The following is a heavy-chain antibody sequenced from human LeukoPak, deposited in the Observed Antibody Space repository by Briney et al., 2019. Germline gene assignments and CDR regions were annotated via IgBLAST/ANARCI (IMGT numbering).Heavy chain of an antibody. CDR1: GLTFSSYS. CDR2: ISSSGSTI. CDR3: ARGVYSSSWVYYYYYMDV. J-gene: IGHJ6*03. D-gene: IGHD6-13*01. Sequence: GGSLRLSCAASGLTFSSYSMNWVRQAPGKGLEWVSYISSSGSTIYYADSVKGRFTISRDNAKNSLYLQMNSLRAEDTAVYYCARGVYSSSWVYYYYYMDVWGKGTTVTISS. V-gene: IGHV3-48*04.